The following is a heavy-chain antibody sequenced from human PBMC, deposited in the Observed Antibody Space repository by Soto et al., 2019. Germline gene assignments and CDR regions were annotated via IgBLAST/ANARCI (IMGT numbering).Heavy chain of an antibody. Sequence: SQTLSLTCAISGDSVSSNTAAWNWIRSSPSRGLEWLGRTYYRSNWRHDYAVSVKSRITVNPDTSKNHFSLQLNSVTPDDTAVYYCARGVAGSGFDLWGQGTLVTVSS. CDR2: TYYRSNWRH. CDR1: GDSVSSNTAA. CDR3: ARGVAGSGFDL. J-gene: IGHJ4*02. V-gene: IGHV6-1*01. D-gene: IGHD6-19*01.